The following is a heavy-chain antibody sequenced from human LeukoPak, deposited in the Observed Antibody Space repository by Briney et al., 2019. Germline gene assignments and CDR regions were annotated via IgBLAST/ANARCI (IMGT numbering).Heavy chain of an antibody. CDR3: AKGGCSSTSCYFWFDP. CDR2: ISWNSGSI. V-gene: IGHV3-9*03. Sequence: GRSLGLSCAASGFTFDDYAMHWVRQAPGKGLEWVSGISWNSGSIGYADSVKGRFTISRDNAKNSLYLQMNSLRAEDMALYYCAKGGCSSTSCYFWFDPWGQGTLVTVSS. D-gene: IGHD2-2*01. CDR1: GFTFDDYA. J-gene: IGHJ5*02.